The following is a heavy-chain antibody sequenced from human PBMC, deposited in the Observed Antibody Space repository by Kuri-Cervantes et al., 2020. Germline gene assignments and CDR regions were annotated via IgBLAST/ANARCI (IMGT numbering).Heavy chain of an antibody. Sequence: SLKISCAASGFTFDDYAMRWVRQAPGKGLEWVSGISWNSAYIGYADSVKGRFTISRDNAKDSLSLQMNSLRTEDTALYYCASAADYYDSSGYFQYFQHWGQGTLVTVSS. D-gene: IGHD3-22*01. CDR3: ASAADYYDSSGYFQYFQH. J-gene: IGHJ1*01. CDR1: GFTFDDYA. V-gene: IGHV3-9*01. CDR2: ISWNSAYI.